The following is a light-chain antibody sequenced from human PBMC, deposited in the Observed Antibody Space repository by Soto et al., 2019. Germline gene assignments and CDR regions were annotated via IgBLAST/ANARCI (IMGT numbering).Light chain of an antibody. J-gene: IGKJ1*01. CDR3: QQYEPSLRK. V-gene: IGKV3D-20*01. CDR2: DSS. Sequence: EIVLTQSPVSLSLSPGERATLSCGASQSLRNNYLAWYQQRPGLAPRLLIYDSSRRATGITDRFSGSGSGTDFTLTISRVEREDCEVYYCQQYEPSLRKVGEGTK. CDR1: QSLRNNY.